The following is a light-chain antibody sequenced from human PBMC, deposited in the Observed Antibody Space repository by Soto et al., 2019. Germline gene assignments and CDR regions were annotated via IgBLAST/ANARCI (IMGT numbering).Light chain of an antibody. CDR2: SAS. V-gene: IGKV1-39*01. CDR3: QQSSNIPWT. CDR1: QHVDRY. Sequence: DIQMTQSPSSLSASVGDSVTITCRTSQHVDRYLSWYQQIPGRAPKLLIYSASSLVSGVPPRFRGSASGTEFTLSISSLQREDFATYFCQQSSNIPWTFG. J-gene: IGKJ1*01.